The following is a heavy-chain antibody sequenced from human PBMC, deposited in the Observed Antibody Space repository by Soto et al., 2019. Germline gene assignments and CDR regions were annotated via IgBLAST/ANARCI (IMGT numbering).Heavy chain of an antibody. V-gene: IGHV3-33*01. CDR1: GFTFSSYG. CDR2: IWYDGSYK. Sequence: QVQLVESGGGVVQPGRSLRLSCAASGFTFSSYGMHWVRQAPGKGLEWVAVIWYDGSYKFYADSVKGRFTISRDNSKKTLGLEMNSLRAEDTAVYYCASEALVETAMDTAGVDAFDIWGQGTMVTVSS. D-gene: IGHD5-18*01. CDR3: ASEALVETAMDTAGVDAFDI. J-gene: IGHJ3*02.